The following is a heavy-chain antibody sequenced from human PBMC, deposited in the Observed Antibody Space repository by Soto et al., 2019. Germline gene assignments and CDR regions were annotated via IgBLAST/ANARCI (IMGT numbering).Heavy chain of an antibody. D-gene: IGHD2-15*01. V-gene: IGHV4-31*03. Sequence: SERMSLSCTVCGGSITTGVYYWTWIQQLPGKGLEWIGHRYYSESTYYNPSLKSRVSISLDTSKNQFSLKLSFVTAADTAMYYCARTKCSGGSCYSWSLDYWGERTPVTVYS. CDR2: RYYSEST. J-gene: IGHJ4*02. CDR3: ARTKCSGGSCYSWSLDY. CDR1: GGSITTGVYY.